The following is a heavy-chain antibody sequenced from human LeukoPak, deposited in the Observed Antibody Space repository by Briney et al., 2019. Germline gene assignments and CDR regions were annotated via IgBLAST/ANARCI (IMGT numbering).Heavy chain of an antibody. CDR2: INTNTGNP. CDR3: ASTYYYDSSEAFDI. J-gene: IGHJ3*02. V-gene: IGHV7-4-1*02. Sequence: ASVKASCKASGYTFTSYAMNWVRQAPGQGLEWMGWINTNTGNPTYAQGFTGRFVFSLDTSVSTAYLQISSLKAEDTAVYYCASTYYYDSSEAFDIWGQGTMVTVSS. CDR1: GYTFTSYA. D-gene: IGHD3-22*01.